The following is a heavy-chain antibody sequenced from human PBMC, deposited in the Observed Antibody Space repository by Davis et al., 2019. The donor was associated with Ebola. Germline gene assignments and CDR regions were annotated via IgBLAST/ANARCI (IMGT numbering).Heavy chain of an antibody. J-gene: IGHJ3*02. D-gene: IGHD4/OR15-4a*01. CDR2: IIPLFGTP. CDR3: AREVRATAMVGDAFDI. CDR1: GDTFSMYA. Sequence: SVKVSCKPSGDTFSMYAINWVRRAPGQGLEWMGGIIPLFGTPRYAQKFQGRVTMTADASTGTLYVELNRLRSDDTAVYYCAREVRATAMVGDAFDIWGQGIMVTVSS. V-gene: IGHV1-69*13.